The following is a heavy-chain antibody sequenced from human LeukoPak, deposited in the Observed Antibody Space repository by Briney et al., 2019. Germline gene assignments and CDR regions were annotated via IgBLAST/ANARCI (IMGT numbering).Heavy chain of an antibody. D-gene: IGHD6-13*01. J-gene: IGHJ5*02. V-gene: IGHV4-31*03. CDR1: GGSISSGGYY. Sequence: SETQSLTCTVSGGSISSGGYYWSWIRQHPGKGLEWIGYIYYSGSTYYNPSLKSRVTISVDTSKNQFSLKLSSVTAADTAVYYCARDSNAGASSSWYNWFDPWGQGTLVTVSS. CDR2: IYYSGST. CDR3: ARDSNAGASSSWYNWFDP.